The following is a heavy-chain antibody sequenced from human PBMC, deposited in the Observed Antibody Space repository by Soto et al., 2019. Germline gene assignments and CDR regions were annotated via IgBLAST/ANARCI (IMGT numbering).Heavy chain of an antibody. J-gene: IGHJ4*02. CDR2: TSSSSSYI. CDR3: ARVPRYSSGWTDY. D-gene: IGHD6-19*01. Sequence: GGSLRLSCAASGFTFSSYSMNWVRQAPGKGLEWVSSTSSSSSYIYYADSVKGRFTISRDNAKNSLYLQMNSLRAEDTAVYYCARVPRYSSGWTDYWGQGTLVTVSS. CDR1: GFTFSSYS. V-gene: IGHV3-21*01.